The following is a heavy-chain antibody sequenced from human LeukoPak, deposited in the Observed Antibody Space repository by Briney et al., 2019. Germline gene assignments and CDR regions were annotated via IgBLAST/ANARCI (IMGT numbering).Heavy chain of an antibody. CDR3: VRDFQYNNSP. CDR1: GFTFNDYA. D-gene: IGHD1-14*01. CDR2: IGWNSHII. V-gene: IGHV3-9*01. Sequence: PGRSLRLSCAASGFTFNDYAMHWVRQAPGKGLEWVSGIGWNSHIIGYEDPVKGRFTISRDNAKNPLYLQMNTLRAEDTAVYYCVRDFQYNNSPWGQGTLVTVSS. J-gene: IGHJ5*02.